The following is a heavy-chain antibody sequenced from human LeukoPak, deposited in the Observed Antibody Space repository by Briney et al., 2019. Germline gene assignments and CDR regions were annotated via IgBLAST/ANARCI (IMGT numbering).Heavy chain of an antibody. CDR1: GVXVSRNF. CDR2: MYAGGTT. J-gene: IGHJ5*02. Sequence: GGSLRLSCAASGVXVSRNFISWVRQALGKGLQWVAIMYAGGTTDYSDSVRGRFHISRDSSNNTLSLQINSLRAEDTAVYYCARGSGSGWPLDRWGQGTLVTVSS. V-gene: IGHV3-53*01. D-gene: IGHD6-19*01. CDR3: ARGSGSGWPLDR.